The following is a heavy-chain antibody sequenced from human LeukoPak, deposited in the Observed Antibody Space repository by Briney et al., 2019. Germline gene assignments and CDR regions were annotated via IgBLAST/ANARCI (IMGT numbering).Heavy chain of an antibody. D-gene: IGHD2-21*01. V-gene: IGHV3-30*02. J-gene: IGHJ4*02. Sequence: GGSLGLSCVASGFIFNTSGMHWVRQAPGKGLEWVAFIRNDGSDKYYAVSVKGRFTISRENSKNTLYLQMNSLRVEDTALYYCAKDRAYGQFLWGNDYWGQGTLVTVSS. CDR1: GFIFNTSG. CDR2: IRNDGSDK. CDR3: AKDRAYGQFLWGNDY.